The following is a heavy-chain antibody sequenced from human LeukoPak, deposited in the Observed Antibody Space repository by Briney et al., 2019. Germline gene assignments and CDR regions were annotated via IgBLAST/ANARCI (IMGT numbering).Heavy chain of an antibody. CDR3: ASDSPYYGMDV. J-gene: IGHJ6*02. V-gene: IGHV3-74*01. Sequence: GGSLRLSCAASGFPFSSYWMHWVRQVPGKGLLWVSRINSDGSATIYADSVRGRFTISRDNAKNTLYLQMSGLRVDDTAVYHCASDSPYYGMDVWGQGTTVTVSS. CDR2: INSDGSAT. CDR1: GFPFSSYW.